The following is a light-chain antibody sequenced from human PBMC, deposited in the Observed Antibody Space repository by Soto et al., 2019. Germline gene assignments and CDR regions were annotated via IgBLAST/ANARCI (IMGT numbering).Light chain of an antibody. V-gene: IGLV1-44*01. CDR3: PAWDDSLNGYV. CDR2: SNN. CDR1: SSNIGINT. J-gene: IGLJ1*01. Sequence: QCVLTQPRSASGNPGQRVTISCSGSSSNIGINTVNWYQQLPGTAPKLLVYSNNQRPSGVPDRFSGSKSGTSASLAVSGLQSEDEADYYCPAWDDSLNGYVFGTGTKVTVL.